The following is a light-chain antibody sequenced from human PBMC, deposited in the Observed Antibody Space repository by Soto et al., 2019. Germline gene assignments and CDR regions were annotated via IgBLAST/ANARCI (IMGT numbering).Light chain of an antibody. CDR1: QGISSY. CDR3: QQLNSYPLT. CDR2: AAS. Sequence: IQLTQSPSSLSASVGDRVTITCRASQGISSYLAWYQQEPGKAPKLLIYAASTLQSGVPSRFSGSGSGTEFTLTISSLQPEDFATYYCQQLNSYPLTFGGGTKVEIK. J-gene: IGKJ4*01. V-gene: IGKV1-9*01.